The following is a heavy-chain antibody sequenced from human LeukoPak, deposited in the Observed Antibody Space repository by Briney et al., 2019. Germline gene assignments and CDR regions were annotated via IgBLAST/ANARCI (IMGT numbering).Heavy chain of an antibody. J-gene: IGHJ5*02. Sequence: ASVKVSCKVSGYTLTELSMHWVRQAPGQGLEWMGIINPSGGSTSYAQKFQGRVTMTRDTSTSTVYMELSSLRSEDTAVYYCARDYSPGIVSDWFDPWGQGTLVTVSS. CDR2: INPSGGST. D-gene: IGHD1-26*01. V-gene: IGHV1-46*01. CDR3: ARDYSPGIVSDWFDP. CDR1: GYTLTELS.